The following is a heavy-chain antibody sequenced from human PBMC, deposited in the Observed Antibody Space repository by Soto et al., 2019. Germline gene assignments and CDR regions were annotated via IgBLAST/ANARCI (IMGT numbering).Heavy chain of an antibody. Sequence: GGSLRLSCAASGFTFDDYAMHWVRQAPGKGLEWVSGISWNSGSIGYADSVKGRFTISRDNAKNSLYLQMNSLRAEDTALYYCAKDAYSSSITAAFDIWGQGTMVTVSS. D-gene: IGHD6-13*01. CDR2: ISWNSGSI. CDR3: AKDAYSSSITAAFDI. CDR1: GFTFDDYA. J-gene: IGHJ3*02. V-gene: IGHV3-9*01.